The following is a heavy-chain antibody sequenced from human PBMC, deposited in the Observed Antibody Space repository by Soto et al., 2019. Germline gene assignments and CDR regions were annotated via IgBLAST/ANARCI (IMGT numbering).Heavy chain of an antibody. V-gene: IGHV4-39*01. CDR2: VYWTGST. J-gene: IGHJ4*02. D-gene: IGHD2-8*01. Sequence: SETLSLTCSVSGDSITTNGYYWGWIRQPPGKGLQWIGNVYWTGSTFSHPSLTSRVSISVDTSKNEFSLRLTSVTAADTAVYYCARSHYTYGLLIDYWGPGTLVTVSS. CDR3: ARSHYTYGLLIDY. CDR1: GDSITTNGYY.